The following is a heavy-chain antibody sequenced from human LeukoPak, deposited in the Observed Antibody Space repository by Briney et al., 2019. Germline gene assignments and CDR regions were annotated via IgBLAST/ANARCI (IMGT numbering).Heavy chain of an antibody. CDR1: GGSISSYY. CDR3: ARDRPWMQGNWFDP. J-gene: IGHJ5*02. V-gene: IGHV4-4*07. CDR2: IYTSGST. Sequence: SETLSLTCTVSGGSISSYYWSWIRQPAGKGLEWIGRIYTSGSTNYNPSLKSRVTMSVDTSKNQFSLKLSSVTAADTAVYYCARDRPWMQGNWFDPWGQGTLVTVSS. D-gene: IGHD5-18*01.